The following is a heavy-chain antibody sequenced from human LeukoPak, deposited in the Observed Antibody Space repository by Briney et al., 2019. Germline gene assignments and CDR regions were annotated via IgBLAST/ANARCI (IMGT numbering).Heavy chain of an antibody. V-gene: IGHV3-30-3*01. J-gene: IGHJ6*02. CDR2: ISYDGSNK. Sequence: QAGGSLRLSCAASGFTFSSYAMSWVRQAPGKGLEWVAVISYDGSNKYYADSVKGRFTISRDNSKNTLYLQMNSLRAEDTAVYYCARDQGDILTEAYYYGMDVWGQGTTVTVSS. CDR1: GFTFSSYA. D-gene: IGHD3-9*01. CDR3: ARDQGDILTEAYYYGMDV.